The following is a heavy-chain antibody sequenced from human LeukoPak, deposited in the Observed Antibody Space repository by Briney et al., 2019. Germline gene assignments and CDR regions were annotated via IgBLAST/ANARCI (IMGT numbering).Heavy chain of an antibody. V-gene: IGHV4-31*03. J-gene: IGHJ6*02. D-gene: IGHD2-15*01. CDR1: GGSINSGGYY. CDR3: ARDRGSLYGMDV. CDR2: IYHSGII. Sequence: PSQTLSLTCTVSGGSINSGGYYWSWIRQHPGKGLEWIGHIYHSGIIDYNPSLKSRVTISLDTSENQFSVRLSSVTAADTAVYYCARDRGSLYGMDVWGQGTTVTVSS.